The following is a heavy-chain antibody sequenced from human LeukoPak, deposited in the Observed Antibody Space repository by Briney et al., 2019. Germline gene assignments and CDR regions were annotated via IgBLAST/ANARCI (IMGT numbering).Heavy chain of an antibody. CDR1: GFTFSAYN. Sequence: GGSLRLSCAASGFTFSAYNMNWVRRTPGKGLEWVSSITTSSSYVFYADSVRGRFTISRDNAENSLYLQMNNLRDEDTAVYYCARGGSGYSYGKIDSWGQGILVTVSS. D-gene: IGHD5-18*01. CDR3: ARGGSGYSYGKIDS. J-gene: IGHJ4*02. CDR2: ITTSSSYV. V-gene: IGHV3-21*01.